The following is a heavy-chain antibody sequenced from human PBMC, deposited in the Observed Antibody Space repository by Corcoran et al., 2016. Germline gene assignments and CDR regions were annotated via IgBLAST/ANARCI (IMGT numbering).Heavy chain of an antibody. CDR1: GDSVSSNSAA. J-gene: IGHJ5*02. D-gene: IGHD6-13*01. V-gene: IGHV6-1*01. CDR2: TYYSSKWYN. Sequence: QVQLQLSGPGLVKPSQTLSLTCAISGDSVSSNSAAWNWLRQSPSRGLEWLGRTYYSSKWYNDYAASVKSRITIVPDTSRNQFSLHLNSVTPDDTAVYYWLRGPRGSSWHWFDPWGQGTLVTVSS. CDR3: LRGPRGSSWHWFDP.